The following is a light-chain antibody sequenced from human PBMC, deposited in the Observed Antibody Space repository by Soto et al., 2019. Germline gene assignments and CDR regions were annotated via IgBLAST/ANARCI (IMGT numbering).Light chain of an antibody. J-gene: IGKJ2*01. Sequence: EIVLTQSPATLSVSPGERATLSCRASQSVRYNLAWYQQIPGQAPRLLIYDASTRAAGIPAMFSGGGSGTAFTLTISSLQSEDFPVSYCQQYHTWPYTFGLGTKLEI. V-gene: IGKV3-15*01. CDR1: QSVRYN. CDR2: DAS. CDR3: QQYHTWPYT.